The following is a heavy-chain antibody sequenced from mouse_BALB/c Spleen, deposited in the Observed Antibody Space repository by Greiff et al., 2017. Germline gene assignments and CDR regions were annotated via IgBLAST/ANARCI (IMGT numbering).Heavy chain of an antibody. Sequence: QVQLKQSAAELVRPGASVKMSCKASGYTFTSYTMHWVKQRPGQGLEWIGYINPSSGYTEYNQKFKDKTTLTADKSSSTAYMQLSSLTSEDSAVYDCAPHPSMDYWGQGTSVTVSA. CDR2: INPSSGYT. V-gene: IGHV1-4*02. J-gene: IGHJ4*01. CDR1: GYTFTSYT. CDR3: APHPSMDY.